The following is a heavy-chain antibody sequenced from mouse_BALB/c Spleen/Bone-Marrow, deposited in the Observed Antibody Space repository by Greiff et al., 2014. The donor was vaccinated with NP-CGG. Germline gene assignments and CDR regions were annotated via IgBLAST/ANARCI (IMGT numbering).Heavy chain of an antibody. Sequence: QVQLQQPGAELVRPGVSVKISCKGSGYTFTDYAMHWVKQSHAKSLEWIGVISTYYGDASYNQKFKGKATMTVDKSSSTAYMELARLTSEDSAIYYCARESIYYYGSTLDYWGQGATLTGSS. J-gene: IGHJ2*01. D-gene: IGHD1-1*01. CDR2: ISTYYGDA. CDR1: GYTFTDYA. CDR3: ARESIYYYGSTLDY. V-gene: IGHV1S137*01.